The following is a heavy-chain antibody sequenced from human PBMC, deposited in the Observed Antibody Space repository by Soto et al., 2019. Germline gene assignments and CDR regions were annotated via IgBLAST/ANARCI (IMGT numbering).Heavy chain of an antibody. D-gene: IGHD2-15*01. CDR3: ANPKEYCSGSSCYVPFDY. Sequence: SVKVSCKASGGTFSSYAINWVRQAPGQGLEWMGGIIPIFNTAKYAQKFQGRVTITADESTSTAYMELSSLRSEDTAVYYCANPKEYCSGSSCYVPFDYWGQGTLVTVSS. V-gene: IGHV1-69*13. CDR1: GGTFSSYA. J-gene: IGHJ4*02. CDR2: IIPIFNTA.